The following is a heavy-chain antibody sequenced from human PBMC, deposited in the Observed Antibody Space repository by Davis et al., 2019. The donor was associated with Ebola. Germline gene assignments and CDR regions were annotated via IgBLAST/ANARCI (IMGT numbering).Heavy chain of an antibody. CDR2: IDWDDDK. D-gene: IGHD3-22*01. J-gene: IGHJ4*02. CDR1: GFSLSTSGMC. V-gene: IGHV2-70*01. CDR3: ARCYDSSGYYYYYFDY. Sequence: SGPTLVTPTQALTLTCTFSGFSLSTSGMCVSWIRQPPGKALEWLALIDWDDDKYYSTSLKTRLTISKDTSKNQVVLTMTNMDPVDTATYYCARCYDSSGYYYYYFDYWGQGTLVTVSS.